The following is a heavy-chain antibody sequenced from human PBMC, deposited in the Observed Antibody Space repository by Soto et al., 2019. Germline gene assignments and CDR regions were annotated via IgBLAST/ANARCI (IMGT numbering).Heavy chain of an antibody. D-gene: IGHD5-12*01. CDR3: ARDSGYGGNSVPFGY. CDR1: GFTFSSYA. Sequence: QVQLVESGGGVVQPERSLRLSCAASGFTFSSYAMHWVRQAPGKGLEWVAVISYDGSNKYYADSVKGRFTISRDNSKNTLYLQMNSLRAEDTAVYYCARDSGYGGNSVPFGYWGQGTLVTVSS. CDR2: ISYDGSNK. J-gene: IGHJ4*02. V-gene: IGHV3-30-3*01.